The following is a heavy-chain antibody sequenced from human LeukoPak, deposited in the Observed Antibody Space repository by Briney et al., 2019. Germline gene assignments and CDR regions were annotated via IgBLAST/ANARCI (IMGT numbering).Heavy chain of an antibody. V-gene: IGHV4-39*01. Sequence: SETLSLTCTVSGGSISSSSYYWCLIRQPPGKVLEWIGGIYYSGSTYYNSSLNSRVTISVDTSKNQFFLPLSSVTAADTAFYFCARGPAAVHPWGQGTPVTVS. CDR3: ARGPAAVHP. CDR2: IYYSGST. CDR1: GGSISSSSYY. D-gene: IGHD6-13*01. J-gene: IGHJ5*02.